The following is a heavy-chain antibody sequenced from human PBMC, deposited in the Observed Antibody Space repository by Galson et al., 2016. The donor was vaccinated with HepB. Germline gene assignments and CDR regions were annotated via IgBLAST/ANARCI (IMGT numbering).Heavy chain of an antibody. CDR1: GFSFSSYA. CDR2: ITGRGTST. J-gene: IGHJ3*01. V-gene: IGHV3-23*01. CDR3: AKDPQWTTSYRGAFDV. Sequence: SLRLSCAASGFSFSSYAMSWVRQTPGKGLEWVSTITGRGTSTYYADSVEGRFTISRDNSKSNLYLQMNGLSAEDTAVYYCAKDPQWTTSYRGAFDVWGQGTMLTVFS. D-gene: IGHD6-19*01.